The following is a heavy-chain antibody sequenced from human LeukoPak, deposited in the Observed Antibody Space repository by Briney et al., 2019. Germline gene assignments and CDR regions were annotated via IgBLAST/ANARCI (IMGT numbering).Heavy chain of an antibody. CDR1: GFTFSSYA. CDR2: ISGSGGST. V-gene: IGHV3-23*01. D-gene: IGHD6-19*01. J-gene: IGHJ4*02. CDR3: AKRRAVAGRIGDFDY. Sequence: PGGSLRLSCAASGFTFSSYAMSWVRQAPGKGLEWVSAISGSGGSTYYADSVKGRFTISRDNSKNTLYLQMSSLRAEDTAVYYCAKRRAVAGRIGDFDYWGQGTLVTVSS.